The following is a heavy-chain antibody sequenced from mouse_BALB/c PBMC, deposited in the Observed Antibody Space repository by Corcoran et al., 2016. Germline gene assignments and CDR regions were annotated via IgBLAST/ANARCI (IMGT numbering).Heavy chain of an antibody. J-gene: IGHJ1*01. CDR1: GFNIKDTY. CDR2: SDPANGNT. V-gene: IGHV14-3*02. D-gene: IGHD4-1*02. CDR3: VNWDWYFDV. Sequence: EVQLQQSGAELVKRGASVKLSCTASGFNIKDTYMHWVKQRPEQGLEWSGRSDPANGNTKYEPKCQGKATITADTSSNTAYLQLSSLTSEDTAVYYCVNWDWYFDVWCAGTTVTVSS.